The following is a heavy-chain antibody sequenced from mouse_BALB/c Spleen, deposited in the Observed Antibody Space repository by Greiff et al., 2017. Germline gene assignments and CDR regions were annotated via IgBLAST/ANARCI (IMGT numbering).Heavy chain of an antibody. J-gene: IGHJ2*01. Sequence: QVQLKQSGAELAKPGASVKMSCKASGYTFTSYWMHWVKQRPGQGLEWIGYINPSTGYTEYNQKFKDKATLTADKSSSTAYMQLSSLTSEDSAVYYCARSRESADYWGQGTTLTVSS. CDR3: ARSRESADY. V-gene: IGHV1-7*01. D-gene: IGHD6-1*01. CDR1: GYTFTSYW. CDR2: INPSTGYT.